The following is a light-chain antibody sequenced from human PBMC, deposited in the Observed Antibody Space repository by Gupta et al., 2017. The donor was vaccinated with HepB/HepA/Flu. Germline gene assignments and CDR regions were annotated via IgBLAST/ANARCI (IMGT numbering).Light chain of an antibody. Sequence: QSALTQPASASGSPGQSITLSCTGTSNDVGSYDLVSWYQHHPGKAPKLMIYDVTKRPSGVSNRFSGSKSGNTASLTISGLQAEDEADYYCCSYAGSGTFYVFGTGTKVTVL. CDR1: SNDVGSYDL. J-gene: IGLJ1*01. CDR3: CSYAGSGTFYV. CDR2: DVT. V-gene: IGLV2-23*02.